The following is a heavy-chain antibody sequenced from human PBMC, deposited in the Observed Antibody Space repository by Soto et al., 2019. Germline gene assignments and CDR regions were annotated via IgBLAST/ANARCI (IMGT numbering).Heavy chain of an antibody. V-gene: IGHV1-18*01. CDR2: ITVSNGHA. Sequence: ASVKVSFKACGLTFTSFGIGWLRQAPGQGLEYLGWITVSNGHAEYAQKFQGRVSMTADTSTSTAYMEVKSLTSDDTAVYYCARWLQLRPLDYWGQGTLVTVSS. D-gene: IGHD1-1*01. CDR1: GLTFTSFG. CDR3: ARWLQLRPLDY. J-gene: IGHJ4*02.